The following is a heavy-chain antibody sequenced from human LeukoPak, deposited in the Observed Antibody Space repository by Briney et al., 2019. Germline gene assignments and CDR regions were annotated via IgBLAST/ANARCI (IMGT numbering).Heavy chain of an antibody. CDR2: IIPIFGTA. J-gene: IGHJ3*02. Sequence: SVKVSCKASGGTFSSYAISWVRQAPGQGLEWMGGIIPIFGTANYAQKFQGRVTITADESTSTAYMELSSLRSEDTAVYYCASPTYYYDSSGYYGAFDIWGQGTMVTVSS. CDR1: GGTFSSYA. D-gene: IGHD3-22*01. CDR3: ASPTYYYDSSGYYGAFDI. V-gene: IGHV1-69*01.